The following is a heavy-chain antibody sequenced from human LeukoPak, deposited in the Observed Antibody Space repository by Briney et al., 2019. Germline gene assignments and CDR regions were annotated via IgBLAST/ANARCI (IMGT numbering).Heavy chain of an antibody. CDR3: AKEGGYSGRGYFDY. CDR1: GLTFDDYA. CDR2: ISWNSGSI. V-gene: IGHV3-9*01. J-gene: IGHJ4*02. Sequence: GGSLRLSCAASGLTFDDYAMHWVRQAPGKGLEWVSGISWNSGSIGYADSVKGRFTISRDNAKNSLYLQMNSLRAEDTALYYCAKEGGYSGRGYFDYWGQGTLVTVSS. D-gene: IGHD5-12*01.